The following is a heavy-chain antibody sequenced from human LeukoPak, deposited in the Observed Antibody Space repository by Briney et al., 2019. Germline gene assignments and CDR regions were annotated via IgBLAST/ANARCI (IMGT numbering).Heavy chain of an antibody. CDR2: ISGSGGSA. J-gene: IGHJ4*02. Sequence: WGSLRLSCAASGFTFSSYAMSWVRQAPGKGLEWVSVISGSGGSAYHADSVKGRFTISRDNSKNTLYLQMNSLRAEDTAIYYCVKGRERYGDSRFDYWGQGTLVTVSS. D-gene: IGHD4-17*01. CDR1: GFTFSSYA. V-gene: IGHV3-23*01. CDR3: VKGRERYGDSRFDY.